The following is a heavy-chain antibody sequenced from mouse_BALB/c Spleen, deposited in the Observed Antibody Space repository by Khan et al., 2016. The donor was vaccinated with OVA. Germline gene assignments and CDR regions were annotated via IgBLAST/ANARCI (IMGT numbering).Heavy chain of an antibody. CDR2: ISTYYGDA. CDR3: TRGGGGNRFAY. J-gene: IGHJ3*01. V-gene: IGHV1S137*01. Sequence: QVQLKESGAELVRPGVSVKISCKGSGYTFTDFTMHWVKQSHAMSLEWIGVISTYYGDATYNQKFKDKATMTVDKSSSTAYMELARLTSEDSVIXYCTRGGGGNRFAYWGQGTLVTVSA. CDR1: GYTFTDFT.